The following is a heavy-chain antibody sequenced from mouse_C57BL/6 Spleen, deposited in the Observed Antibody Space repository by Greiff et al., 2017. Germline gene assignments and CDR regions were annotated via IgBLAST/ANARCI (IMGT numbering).Heavy chain of an antibody. CDR3: ARDDGSSYCYAMDY. CDR1: GYTFTSYD. CDR2: IYPRDGST. V-gene: IGHV1-85*01. J-gene: IGHJ4*01. Sequence: QVHVKQSGPELVKPGASVKLSCKASGYTFTSYDINWVKQRPGQGLEWIGWIYPRDGSTKYNEKFKGKATLTVDTSSSTAYMELHSLTSEDSAVYFCARDDGSSYCYAMDYWGQGTSVTVSS. D-gene: IGHD1-1*01.